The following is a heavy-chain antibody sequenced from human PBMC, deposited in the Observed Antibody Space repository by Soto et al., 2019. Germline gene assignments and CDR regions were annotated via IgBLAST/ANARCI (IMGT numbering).Heavy chain of an antibody. CDR2: MNPNSGNT. Sequence: ASVKVSCKASGYTFTSYDINWVRQATGQGLEWVGWMNPNSGNTGYAQKFQGRVTMTGNTSISTAYMELSSLRSEDTAVYYCASRQGNDYDILTGYGYDYYYGMDVWGQGTTVTVSS. CDR1: GYTFTSYD. CDR3: ASRQGNDYDILTGYGYDYYYGMDV. D-gene: IGHD3-9*01. J-gene: IGHJ6*02. V-gene: IGHV1-8*01.